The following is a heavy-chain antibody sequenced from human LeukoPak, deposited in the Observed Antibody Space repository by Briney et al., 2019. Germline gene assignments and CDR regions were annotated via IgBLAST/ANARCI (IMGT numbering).Heavy chain of an antibody. CDR1: GYTFINYY. CDR2: INPSGGST. D-gene: IGHD3-10*01. CDR3: AREDYGSGRRLGMDV. V-gene: IGHV1-46*01. J-gene: IGHJ6*02. Sequence: GASVKVSCKASGYTFINYYMHWVRQAPGQGLEWMGIINPSGGSTTYAQKIQGRVTLTTDTSTSTVYMELSSLRSDDTSVYYCAREDYGSGRRLGMDVWGQGTTVTVSS.